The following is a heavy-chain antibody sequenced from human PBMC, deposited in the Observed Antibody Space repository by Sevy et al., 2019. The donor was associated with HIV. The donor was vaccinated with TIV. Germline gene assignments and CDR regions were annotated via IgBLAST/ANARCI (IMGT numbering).Heavy chain of an antibody. Sequence: GGSLRLSCAGSGYTFSGYAMSWVRQAPGKGLEWVSAISASGISTYYAGSVKGRVTISRDNSKNTLYLAMDSLRDDDTALYYWTKGRGAVVEGEEYYLDFWGRGTLVTVSS. CDR1: GYTFSGYA. D-gene: IGHD2-15*01. CDR3: TKGRGAVVEGEEYYLDF. V-gene: IGHV3-23*01. CDR2: ISASGIST. J-gene: IGHJ4*02.